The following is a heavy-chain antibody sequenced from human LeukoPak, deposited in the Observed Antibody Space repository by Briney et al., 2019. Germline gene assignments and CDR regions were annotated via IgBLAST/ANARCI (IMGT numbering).Heavy chain of an antibody. Sequence: SEPLSLTCTVSGRPLSGHYWMCTPHPTAKGLEWIGYIYSSGTNKHHPSLRSRVTISVDTSKMQFSLNLSAVTAADTAPYFCARRAPYFNYYMDVWGKGTTVTVS. CDR1: GRPLSGHY. CDR3: ARRAPYFNYYMDV. V-gene: IGHV4-59*11. CDR2: IYSSGTN. J-gene: IGHJ6*03.